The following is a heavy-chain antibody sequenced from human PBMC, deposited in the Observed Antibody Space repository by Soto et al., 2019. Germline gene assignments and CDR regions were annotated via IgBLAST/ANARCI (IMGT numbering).Heavy chain of an antibody. V-gene: IGHV3-49*04. CDR2: IRSKPYGGTP. CDR1: GFTFGDFA. Sequence: PGGSLRLSCTASGFTFGDFAITWVRQAPGKGLEWVGFIRSKPYGGTPEYAASVKGRFTISRDDSKSIAYLQMNSLKTEDTAVYFCTRYLVVVATPVSNDYWGQGALVTVSS. J-gene: IGHJ4*02. D-gene: IGHD2-15*01. CDR3: TRYLVVVATPVSNDY.